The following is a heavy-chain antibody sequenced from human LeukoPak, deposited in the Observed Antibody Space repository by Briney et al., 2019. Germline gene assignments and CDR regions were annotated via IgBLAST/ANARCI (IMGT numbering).Heavy chain of an antibody. V-gene: IGHV3-7*01. Sequence: GGSLRLSCAASGFTFNHYWMSWVRQAPGKGLEYMANIKQDGTERYYADSVKGRFTISRDNTKNALSLRMNSLRAEVTAIYYCARRNFDRLRDAFDLWGQGTMVTVSS. CDR1: GFTFNHYW. D-gene: IGHD3-9*01. J-gene: IGHJ3*01. CDR3: ARRNFDRLRDAFDL. CDR2: IKQDGTER.